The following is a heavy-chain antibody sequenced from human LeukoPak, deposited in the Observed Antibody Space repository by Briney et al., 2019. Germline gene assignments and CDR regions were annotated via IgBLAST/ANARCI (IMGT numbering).Heavy chain of an antibody. V-gene: IGHV3-21*01. CDR2: ISSSSSYI. Sequence: GGSLRLSCAASGFTFSSYSMNWVRQAPGKGLEWVSSISSSSSYIYYADSVKGRSTISRDNAKNSLYLQMNSLRAEDTAVYYYARDHVVVVPAANNYYYYGMDVWGQGTTVTVSS. CDR3: ARDHVVVVPAANNYYYYGMDV. D-gene: IGHD2-2*01. J-gene: IGHJ6*02. CDR1: GFTFSSYS.